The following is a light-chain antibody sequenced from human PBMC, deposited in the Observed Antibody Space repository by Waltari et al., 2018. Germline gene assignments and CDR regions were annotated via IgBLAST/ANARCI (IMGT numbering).Light chain of an antibody. J-gene: IGKJ4*01. V-gene: IGKV1-8*01. CDR1: QGISSY. CDR3: QQYNSYPGLT. Sequence: AIRMTQSPSSLSASTGDRVTITCRASQGISSYLAWYQQKPGKAPKLLIYAASTLQNGVPSRFSGSGSGTDFTLTINSLQPDDFATYYCQQYNSYPGLTFGGGTTVEIK. CDR2: AAS.